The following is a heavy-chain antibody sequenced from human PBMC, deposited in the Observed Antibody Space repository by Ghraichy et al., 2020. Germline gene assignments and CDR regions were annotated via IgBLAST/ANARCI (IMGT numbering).Heavy chain of an antibody. CDR1: GYTFTSYG. J-gene: IGHJ4*02. Sequence: ASVKVSCKASGYTFTSYGISWVRQAPGQGLEWMGWISAYNGNTNYAQKLQGRVTMTTDTSTSTAYMELRSLRSDDTAVYYCARVSPSLHFPSEYYFDYWGQGTLVTVSS. D-gene: IGHD3-3*02. CDR2: ISAYNGNT. CDR3: ARVSPSLHFPSEYYFDY. V-gene: IGHV1-18*04.